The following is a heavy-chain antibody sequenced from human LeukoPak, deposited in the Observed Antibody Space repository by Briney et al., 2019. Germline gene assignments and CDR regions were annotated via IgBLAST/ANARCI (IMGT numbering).Heavy chain of an antibody. CDR3: ARVGGVAGRAIDY. CDR2: INSDGSSI. CDR1: GFTFSSYW. Sequence: GGSLRLSCAASGFTFSSYWMHWVRQAPGKGLVWVSRINSDGSSISYADSVKGRFTISRDNAKNTLYLQMNSLKAEDTAVYYCARVGGVAGRAIDYWGQGTLVTVSS. D-gene: IGHD3-3*01. V-gene: IGHV3-74*01. J-gene: IGHJ4*02.